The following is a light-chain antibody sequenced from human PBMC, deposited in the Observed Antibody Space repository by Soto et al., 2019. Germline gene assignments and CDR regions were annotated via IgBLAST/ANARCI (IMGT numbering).Light chain of an antibody. CDR3: GADHGSGSNFVYV. Sequence: QLVLTQPPSASASLGASVTLTCTLSSGYTKYNVDWFQQRPGKGPRFVMRVGTGGIVGSKGDGIPDRFSVLGSGLNRYLTIKNIQEEDEGDYHCGADHGSGSNFVYVFGTGTKLTVL. CDR2: VGTGGIVG. J-gene: IGLJ1*01. V-gene: IGLV9-49*01. CDR1: SGYTKYN.